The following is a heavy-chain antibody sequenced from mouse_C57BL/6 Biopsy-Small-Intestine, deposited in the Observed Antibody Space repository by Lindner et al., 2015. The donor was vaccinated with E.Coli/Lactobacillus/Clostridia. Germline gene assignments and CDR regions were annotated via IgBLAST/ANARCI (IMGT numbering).Heavy chain of an antibody. CDR2: INPSSGYT. Sequence: VQLQESGAELARPGASLKMSCKASGYIFITYTMHWVKQRPGQGLEWIGYINPSSGYTKYNQKFKDKATLTADKSSSTVYMQLSSLTSEDSAVYFCARFGLRSLYFDYWGQGTTLTVSS. CDR3: ARFGLRSLYFDY. CDR1: GYIFITYT. V-gene: IGHV1-4*01. D-gene: IGHD1-1*01. J-gene: IGHJ2*01.